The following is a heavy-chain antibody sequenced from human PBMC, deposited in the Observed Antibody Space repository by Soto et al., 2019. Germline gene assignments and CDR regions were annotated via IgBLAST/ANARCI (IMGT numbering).Heavy chain of an antibody. V-gene: IGHV3-23*01. CDR2: ITGSGGST. J-gene: IGHJ4*02. CDR1: GFTLSTYA. CDR3: AKDRYGDYGGIDY. D-gene: IGHD4-17*01. Sequence: EVQLLESGGGLVQPGGSLRLSCAASGFTLSTYAMIWVRQAPGKGLEWVSVITGSGGSTYYADSVKGRFTISRDISKNTQFLQMNSLRAEDTAVYYCAKDRYGDYGGIDYWGQGTMVTVSS.